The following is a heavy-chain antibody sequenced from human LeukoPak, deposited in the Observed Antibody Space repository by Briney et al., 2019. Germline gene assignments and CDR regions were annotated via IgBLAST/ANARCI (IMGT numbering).Heavy chain of an antibody. CDR2: INSDGSAT. CDR3: ARGTAGYHSSYFDY. J-gene: IGHJ4*02. Sequence: GGSLRLSCAASGFTFGSPWMHWVRQPPGKGLVWVSRINSDGSATPYADSVKGRFTTSRDNAENTLYLQINSLRAEDPAVYYCARGTAGYHSSYFDYWGQGTLVTVSS. CDR1: GFTFGSPW. V-gene: IGHV3-74*01. D-gene: IGHD3-16*02.